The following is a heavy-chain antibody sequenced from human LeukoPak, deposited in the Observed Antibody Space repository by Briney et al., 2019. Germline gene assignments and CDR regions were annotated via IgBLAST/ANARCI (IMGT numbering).Heavy chain of an antibody. CDR3: ARPSYPWRRYYYDSSGYYGY. V-gene: IGHV4-59*12. J-gene: IGHJ4*02. CDR2: IYYSGST. CDR1: GDSISSNY. Sequence: SETLSLTCTVSGDSISSNYWSWIRQPPGRGLEWIGYIYYSGSTNYNPSLKSRVTISVDTSKNQFSLKLSSVTAADTAVYYCARPSYPWRRYYYDSSGYYGYWGQGTLVTVSS. D-gene: IGHD3-22*01.